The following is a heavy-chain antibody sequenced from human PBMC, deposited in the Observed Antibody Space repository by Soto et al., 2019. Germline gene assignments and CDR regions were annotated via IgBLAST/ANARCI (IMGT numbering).Heavy chain of an antibody. D-gene: IGHD2-15*01. CDR2: ISAYNGNT. CDR3: ARHVRSGGNINWCDP. V-gene: IGHV1-18*01. CDR1: GYTFTRYG. J-gene: IGHJ5*02. Sequence: ASVKVSCKTSGYTFTRYGISWLRLAPGHGLEWMGWISAYNGNTNYGQKFQGRVTMTTDTSSSTVYMELRSLISDDTAIYYCARHVRSGGNINWCDPWS.